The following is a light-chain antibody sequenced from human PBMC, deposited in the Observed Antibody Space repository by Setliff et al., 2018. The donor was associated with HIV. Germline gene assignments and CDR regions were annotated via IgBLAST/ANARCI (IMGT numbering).Light chain of an antibody. CDR2: EVY. Sequence: QSALTQPASVSGSPGQSITISCTGTSSDIGDYNYVSWYQQHPGKAPKLMIYEVYNRPSGVSNRFSGSKSGNTASLTISRLQADDEADYHCCSFAGADVWVFGGGTKVTVL. CDR1: SSDIGDYNY. CDR3: CSFAGADVWV. V-gene: IGLV2-14*01. J-gene: IGLJ3*02.